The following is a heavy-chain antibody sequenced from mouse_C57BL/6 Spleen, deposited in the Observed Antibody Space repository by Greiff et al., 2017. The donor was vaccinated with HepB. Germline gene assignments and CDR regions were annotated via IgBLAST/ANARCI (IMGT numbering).Heavy chain of an antibody. CDR2: INPNYGTT. J-gene: IGHJ1*01. V-gene: IGHV1-39*01. CDR3: ARGRGDGSEDGYFDV. CDR1: GYSLTDYN. Sequence: LQESGPELVKPGASVKISCKASGYSLTDYNMNWVKQSNGKSLEWIGVINPNYGTTSYNQKFKGKATLTVDQSSSTAYMQLNSLTSEDSAVYYCARGRGDGSEDGYFDVWGAGATVTVSA. D-gene: IGHD1-1*01.